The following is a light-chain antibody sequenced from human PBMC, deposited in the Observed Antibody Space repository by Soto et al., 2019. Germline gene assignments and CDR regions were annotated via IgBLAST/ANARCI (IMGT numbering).Light chain of an antibody. V-gene: IGKV3-11*01. CDR2: DAS. Sequence: EIVLTQSPATLSLSPGERATLSCRSSQSVGRFLAWYQQKPGQAPSLLIYDASYRATAVPARFSGSGSGTDFTLTISSLEPEDFAVYYCQQRSNWTFIFTFGPGTTVDIK. CDR1: QSVGRF. CDR3: QQRSNWTFIFT. J-gene: IGKJ3*01.